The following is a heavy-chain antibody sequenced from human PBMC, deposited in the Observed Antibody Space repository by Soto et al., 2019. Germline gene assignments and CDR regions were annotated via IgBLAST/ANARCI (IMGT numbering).Heavy chain of an antibody. J-gene: IGHJ5*02. Sequence: GASVKVSCKASGYSFTSYYMHWVRQAPGQGLEWMGIINPSGGSTSYAQKFQGRVTMTRDTSTSTVYMELSSLRSEDTAVYYCARDLSVTDSGTTMWFDTWGQGTLVTVS. CDR1: GYSFTSYY. CDR2: INPSGGST. D-gene: IGHD1-7*01. V-gene: IGHV1-46*01. CDR3: ARDLSVTDSGTTMWFDT.